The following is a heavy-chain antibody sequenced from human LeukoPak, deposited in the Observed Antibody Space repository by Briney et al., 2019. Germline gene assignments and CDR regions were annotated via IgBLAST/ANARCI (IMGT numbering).Heavy chain of an antibody. CDR3: AKDRSSGCFDY. D-gene: IGHD6-19*01. CDR2: IGGNSRDT. CDR1: GFTFSSYA. J-gene: IGHJ4*02. Sequence: GGSLRLSCAASGFTFSSYAMSWVRQAPGKGLEWVSAIGGNSRDTYYADSVKGRFTISRDNSKNTLYLQMNSLRAEDTAVYYCAKDRSSGCFDYWGQGTLVTVSS. V-gene: IGHV3-23*01.